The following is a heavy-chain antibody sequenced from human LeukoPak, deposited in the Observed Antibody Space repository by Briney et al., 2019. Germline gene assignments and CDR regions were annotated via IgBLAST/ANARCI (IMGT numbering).Heavy chain of an antibody. V-gene: IGHV4-59*01. D-gene: IGHD1-26*01. CDR2: IYYSGST. J-gene: IGHJ3*02. CDR1: GGSISSYY. CDR3: ARHALIGFKWELWSPQTDDAFDI. Sequence: PSETLSLTCTVSGGSISSYYWSWIRQPPGKGLEWIGYIYYSGSTNYNPSLKSRVTISVDTSKNQFSLKLSSVTAADTAVYYCARHALIGFKWELWSPQTDDAFDIWGQGTMVTVSS.